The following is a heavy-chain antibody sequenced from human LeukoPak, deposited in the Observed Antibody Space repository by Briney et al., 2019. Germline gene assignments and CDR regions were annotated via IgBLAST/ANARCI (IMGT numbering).Heavy chain of an antibody. CDR3: AKDRYYYDSSTLDAFDI. CDR1: GFAVSSNY. V-gene: IGHV3-53*01. J-gene: IGHJ3*02. CDR2: IYSGGST. Sequence: GSLRLSCAASGFAVSSNYMSWVRQAPGKGLEWVSVIYSGGSTYYADSVKGRFTISRDNSKNTLYLQMNSLRAEDTAVYYCAKDRYYYDSSTLDAFDIWGQGTMVTVSS. D-gene: IGHD3-22*01.